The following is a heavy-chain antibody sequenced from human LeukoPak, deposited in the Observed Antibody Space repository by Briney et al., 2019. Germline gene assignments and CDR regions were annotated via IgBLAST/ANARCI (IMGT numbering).Heavy chain of an antibody. Sequence: GASVKVSCKASGGTFSSYAISWVRQAPGQGLEWMGGIIPIFGTANYAQKFQGRVTITADESTSTAYMELSSLRSEDTAVYYCARSAIFGVVIIPTFDYWGQGTLVTVSS. J-gene: IGHJ4*02. CDR3: ARSAIFGVVIIPTFDY. V-gene: IGHV1-69*13. CDR2: IIPIFGTA. CDR1: GGTFSSYA. D-gene: IGHD3-3*01.